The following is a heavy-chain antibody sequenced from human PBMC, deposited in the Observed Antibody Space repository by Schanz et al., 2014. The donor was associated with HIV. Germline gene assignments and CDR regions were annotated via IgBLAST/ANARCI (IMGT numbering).Heavy chain of an antibody. CDR1: GGSISSGSYY. CDR2: TYYRGST. CDR3: AANYYDTSGCDY. V-gene: IGHV4-31*03. D-gene: IGHD3-22*01. J-gene: IGHJ4*02. Sequence: QVQLPESGPGLVKPSQTLSLTCTVSGGSISSGSYYWSWIRQHPGKGLEWIGYTYYRGSTYYNPSLKSRLTISLDTSKNQFSLNLSSVTAADTAVYYCAANYYDTSGCDYWGQGTLVTVSS.